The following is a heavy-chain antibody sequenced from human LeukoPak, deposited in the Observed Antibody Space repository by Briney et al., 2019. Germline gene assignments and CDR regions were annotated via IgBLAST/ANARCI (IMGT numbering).Heavy chain of an antibody. J-gene: IGHJ4*02. D-gene: IGHD2-2*01. V-gene: IGHV3-7*01. CDR2: IKQDGSEK. Sequence: GGSLRLSCAASGFTFSNYWMTWVRQAPGKGLEWVANIKQDGSEKYYVDSVKGRFTISRDNARNSVYLQMNSLRVEDTAIYYCVRDPNALDYWGQGTLVTVSS. CDR3: VRDPNALDY. CDR1: GFTFSNYW.